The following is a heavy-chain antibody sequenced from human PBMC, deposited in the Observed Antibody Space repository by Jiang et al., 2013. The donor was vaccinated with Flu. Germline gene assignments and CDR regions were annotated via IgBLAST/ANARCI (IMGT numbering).Heavy chain of an antibody. CDR2: MNPNSGDT. CDR3: ARGRRRAGTTLVSASYWFDP. Sequence: SGAEVKKPGASVKVSCKASGYTFTSYDINWVRQAPGQGLEWMGWMNPNSGDTDYTQKFLGRVTMTSNTSISTAYMELSSLTFEDTAVYYCARGRRRAGTTLVSASYWFDPWGQGTLVTVSS. CDR1: GYTFTSYD. D-gene: IGHD1-7*01. V-gene: IGHV1-8*01. J-gene: IGHJ5*02.